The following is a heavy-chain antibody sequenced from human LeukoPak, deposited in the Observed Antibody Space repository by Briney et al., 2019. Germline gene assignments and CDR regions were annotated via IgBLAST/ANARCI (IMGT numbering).Heavy chain of an antibody. CDR1: GSTFDDYG. D-gene: IGHD3-10*01. CDR3: VRYYTRHSWYFDL. V-gene: IGHV3-20*04. J-gene: IGHJ2*01. Sequence: GGSLRLSCAASGSTFDDYGMSWVRQAPGKGLEWVSGINWNGGSTGYADSVKGRFTVSRDNAKNSLYLQMSSLRAEDTAVYYCVRYYTRHSWYFDLWGRGTLVTVSS. CDR2: INWNGGST.